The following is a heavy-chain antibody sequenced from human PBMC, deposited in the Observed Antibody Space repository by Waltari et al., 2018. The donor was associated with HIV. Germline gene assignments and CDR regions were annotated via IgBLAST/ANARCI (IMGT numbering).Heavy chain of an antibody. CDR1: GFTLPNAW. CDR2: IKSEDDGGTT. J-gene: IGHJ4*02. V-gene: IGHV3-15*01. Sequence: EVKLVESGGGLVKPGESLRLSCAASGFTLPNAWMSWVRQAPGKGLEWVGRIKSEDDGGTTDYAAPVKGRFTISRDDSKNALYLQMNSLKTEDTALYYCTSTGGGITDYWGQGTLVTVSS. CDR3: TSTGGGITDY. D-gene: IGHD2-15*01.